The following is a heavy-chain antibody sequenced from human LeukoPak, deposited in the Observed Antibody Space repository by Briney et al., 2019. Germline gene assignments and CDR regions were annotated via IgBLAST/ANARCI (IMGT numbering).Heavy chain of an antibody. J-gene: IGHJ4*02. D-gene: IGHD2-15*01. CDR3: ARLNCSGGSCYSVDY. CDR2: IYYSGST. CDR1: GGSISSGAYY. Sequence: PSETLSLTCTVSGGSISSGAYYWSWIRQHPGKGLGWIGYIYYSGSTYYHPSLKSRLTISIDTYKNQFSLKLSSVTAADTAVYYCARLNCSGGSCYSVDYWGQGTLVTVSS. V-gene: IGHV4-30-4*08.